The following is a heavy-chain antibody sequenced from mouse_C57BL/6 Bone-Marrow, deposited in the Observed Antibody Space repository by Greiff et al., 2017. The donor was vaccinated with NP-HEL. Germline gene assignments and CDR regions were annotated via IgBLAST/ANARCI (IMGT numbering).Heavy chain of an antibody. J-gene: IGHJ4*01. Sequence: VQLKESGPGLVKPSQSLSLTCSVTGYSITSGYYWNWIRQLPGNKLEWMGYISYDGSNNYNPSLKNRISITRDPSKNQFFLKLNSVTTEDTATYYCARGGDGNYWAMDYWGQGTSVTVSS. D-gene: IGHD2-1*01. CDR3: ARGGDGNYWAMDY. CDR2: ISYDGSN. CDR1: GYSITSGYY. V-gene: IGHV3-6*01.